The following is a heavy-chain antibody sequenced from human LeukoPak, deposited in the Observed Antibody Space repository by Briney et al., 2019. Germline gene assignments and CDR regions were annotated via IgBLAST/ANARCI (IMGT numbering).Heavy chain of an antibody. CDR3: ASVYDSSGYYPF. CDR1: GGSFSGYD. V-gene: IGHV4-34*01. Sequence: SETLSLTRAVYGGSFSGYDWSWIRQPPGKGLEYIGEINHSGSANYNPSLKSRVTISVDTSKNQFSLKLRSVTAADTAVYYCASVYDSSGYYPFWGQGTLVTVSS. CDR2: INHSGSA. J-gene: IGHJ4*02. D-gene: IGHD3-22*01.